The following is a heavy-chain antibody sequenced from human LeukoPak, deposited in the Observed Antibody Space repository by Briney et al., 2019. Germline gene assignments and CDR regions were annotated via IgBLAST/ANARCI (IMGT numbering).Heavy chain of an antibody. Sequence: SQTLSLTCAISGDSVSSNSAAWNWIRQSPSRGLEWLGRTYYRSKWYNDYAVSVKSRITINPDTSKNQFSLQLNSVTPEDTAVCYCATHPLVLTGAFDIWGQGTMDTVSS. J-gene: IGHJ3*02. CDR3: ATHPLVLTGAFDI. CDR1: GDSVSSNSAA. D-gene: IGHD2-8*02. V-gene: IGHV6-1*01. CDR2: TYYRSKWYN.